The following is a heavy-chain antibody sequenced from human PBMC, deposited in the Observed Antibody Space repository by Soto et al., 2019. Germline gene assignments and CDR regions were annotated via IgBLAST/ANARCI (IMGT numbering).Heavy chain of an antibody. CDR2: IYYGGST. CDR1: GYSINTAY. Sequence: SGTLSLTCTVSGYSINTAYWSWIRQSPGKGLEWIGFIYYGGSTNYNPSLKSRVTISVDTPKNQFSLKLSSVTAADTAVYYCAKNWNWGSLVHWGQGTLVTVS. CDR3: AKNWNWGSLVH. D-gene: IGHD7-27*01. V-gene: IGHV4-59*08. J-gene: IGHJ4*02.